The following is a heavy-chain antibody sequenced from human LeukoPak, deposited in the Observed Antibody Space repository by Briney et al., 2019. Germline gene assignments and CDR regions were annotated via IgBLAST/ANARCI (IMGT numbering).Heavy chain of an antibody. D-gene: IGHD4-17*01. Sequence: GESLKISCKGSGYIFTSYWISWVRQMPGKGLEWMGRIDPSDSYTNYSPSFQGHVTISADKSISTAYLQWSSLKASDTAMYYCARRTDYGDYSDYWGQGTLVTVSS. J-gene: IGHJ4*02. CDR1: GYIFTSYW. V-gene: IGHV5-10-1*01. CDR2: IDPSDSYT. CDR3: ARRTDYGDYSDY.